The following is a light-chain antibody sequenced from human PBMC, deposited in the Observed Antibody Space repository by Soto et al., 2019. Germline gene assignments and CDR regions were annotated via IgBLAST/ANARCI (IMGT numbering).Light chain of an antibody. CDR2: DAS. CDR1: QSVYTY. V-gene: IGKV3-11*01. Sequence: EIVLTQSPATLSLSPGERATLSCRASQSVYTYLAWYQQRSGQAPRLLIYDASNRATGIPARFRGSGSGTDFTLTISCREPEDFAIYYFQRSINSPLTFGGGNKVEIK. J-gene: IGKJ4*01. CDR3: QRSINSPLT.